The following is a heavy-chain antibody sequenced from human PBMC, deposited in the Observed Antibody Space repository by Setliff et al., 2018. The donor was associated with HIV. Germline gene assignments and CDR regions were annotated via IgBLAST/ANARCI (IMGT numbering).Heavy chain of an antibody. V-gene: IGHV3-74*03. D-gene: IGHD4-17*01. CDR1: GFTFSTYW. CDR2: INNDGRKT. CDR3: ARGFLRSRRRWFDP. Sequence: AGGSLRLSCAASGFTFSTYWMHWVRQAPGKGLVWVSHINNDGRKTTYADSVKGRFTVSRDNAKNTLYLQMNSLRAEDTAVYYCARGFLRSRRRWFDPWGQGTLVTVSS. J-gene: IGHJ5*02.